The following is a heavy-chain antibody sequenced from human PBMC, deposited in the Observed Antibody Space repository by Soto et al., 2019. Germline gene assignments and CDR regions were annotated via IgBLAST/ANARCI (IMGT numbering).Heavy chain of an antibody. Sequence: PSQTLSLTCAISGDSVSSNSAAWNWIWHSPSRALEWLGRTYYRSKWYNDYAVSVKSRITINPDTSTNQFSLQLHSVTPEDTAVNYCANGITVGGTWFWFDTCGTGTLVTVSS. CDR2: TYYRSKWYN. V-gene: IGHV6-1*01. CDR1: GDSVSSNSAA. D-gene: IGHD1-1*01. CDR3: ANGITVGGTWFWFDT. J-gene: IGHJ5*02.